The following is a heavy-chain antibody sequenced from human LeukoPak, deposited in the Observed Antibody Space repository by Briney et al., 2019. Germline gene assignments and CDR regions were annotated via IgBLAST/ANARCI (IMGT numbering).Heavy chain of an antibody. CDR1: GFTVSSNY. V-gene: IGHV3-66*01. CDR2: IYSGGST. Sequence: GGSLRLSCAASGFTVSSNYMSWVRQAPGKGLEWVSVIYSGGSTYYADSVKGRFTISRDNSKNTLYLQMNSLRAEDTAVYYCARDNLPYGSGSYFHQYYGMDVWGQGTTVTVS. D-gene: IGHD3-10*01. CDR3: ARDNLPYGSGSYFHQYYGMDV. J-gene: IGHJ6*02.